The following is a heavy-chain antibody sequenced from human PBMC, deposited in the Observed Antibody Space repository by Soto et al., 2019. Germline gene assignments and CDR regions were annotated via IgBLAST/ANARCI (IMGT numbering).Heavy chain of an antibody. V-gene: IGHV6-1*01. Sequence: SQTLSLTCAISGDTVSSNNAAWNWIRQSPSRGLEWLGRTYYRSKWSTDYAVSVKRRITIKADTSKNQFSLQLKSVTPDDTAVYYCAREPYRYDSGTLLGLDYWGQGTLVTVSS. CDR2: TYYRSKWST. J-gene: IGHJ4*02. D-gene: IGHD3-10*01. CDR1: GDTVSSNNAA. CDR3: AREPYRYDSGTLLGLDY.